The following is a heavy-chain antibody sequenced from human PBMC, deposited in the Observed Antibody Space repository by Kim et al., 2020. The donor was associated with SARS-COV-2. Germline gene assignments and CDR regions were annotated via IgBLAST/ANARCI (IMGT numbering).Heavy chain of an antibody. CDR3: ARIATVSSNWFDP. V-gene: IGHV4-39*01. D-gene: IGHD4-4*01. CDR1: GGSISSSSYY. CDR2: IYYSGST. Sequence: SETLSLTCTVSGGSISSSSYYWGWIRQPPGKGLEWIGSIYYSGSTYYNPSLKSRVTISVDTSKNQFSLKLSSVTAADTAVYYCARIATVSSNWFDPWGQG. J-gene: IGHJ5*02.